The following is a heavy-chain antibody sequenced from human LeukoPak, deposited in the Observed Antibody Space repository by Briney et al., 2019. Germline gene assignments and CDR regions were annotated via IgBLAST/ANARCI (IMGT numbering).Heavy chain of an antibody. CDR3: ARGWGYGDYVSLVY. CDR2: IIPIFGTA. V-gene: IGHV1-69*05. J-gene: IGHJ4*02. D-gene: IGHD4-17*01. CDR1: GGTFSSYA. Sequence: GASVKVSCKASGGTFSSYAISWVRQAPGQGLEGMGRIIPIFGTANYAQKFQGRLTITTDESTSTAYMELSSLRSADTAVYYCARGWGYGDYVSLVYWGQGTLVTVSS.